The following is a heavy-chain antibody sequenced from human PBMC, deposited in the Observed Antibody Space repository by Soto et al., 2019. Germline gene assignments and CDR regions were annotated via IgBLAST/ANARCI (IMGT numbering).Heavy chain of an antibody. CDR3: ARGDQELDY. J-gene: IGHJ4*02. CDR1: GDSINTYT. Sequence: PSETRSLTCTVSGDSINTYTWTWIRQPPGKGLEWIGYIFSSGSTNYNPSLQSRLTMSVDTSKNLFSLKLNSVTAADTAVYYCARGDQELDYWGQGTLVTVSS. CDR2: IFSSGST. D-gene: IGHD1-26*01. V-gene: IGHV4-59*01.